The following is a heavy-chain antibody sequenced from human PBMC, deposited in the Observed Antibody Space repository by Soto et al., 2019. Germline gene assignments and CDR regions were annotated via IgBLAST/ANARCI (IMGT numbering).Heavy chain of an antibody. Sequence: CNVSGGSISSSGYYWVWIRQPPGKRLEWIGSIYYSGTTYYNPSLGSRVTMSVDTSKSQFSLKLSSVTAADTSVYYCARGTGYHGSGSYCFDYWGQGTLVTVSS. J-gene: IGHJ4*02. CDR3: ARGTGYHGSGSYCFDY. V-gene: IGHV4-39*01. CDR2: IYYSGTT. D-gene: IGHD3-10*01. CDR1: GGSISSSGYY.